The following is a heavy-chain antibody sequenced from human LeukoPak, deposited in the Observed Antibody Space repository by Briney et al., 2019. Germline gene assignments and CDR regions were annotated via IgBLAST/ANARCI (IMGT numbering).Heavy chain of an antibody. J-gene: IGHJ4*02. D-gene: IGHD2-15*01. CDR3: AKSPLEYCSGGSCYYFDY. CDR1: GFTFSSYG. CDR2: IRYDGSNK. Sequence: GGSLRLSCAASGFTFSSYGMHWVRQAPGKGLEWVAFIRYDGSNKYYADSVKGRFTISRDNSKNTLYLQMSSLRAEDTAVYYCAKSPLEYCSGGSCYYFDYWGQGTLVTVSS. V-gene: IGHV3-30*02.